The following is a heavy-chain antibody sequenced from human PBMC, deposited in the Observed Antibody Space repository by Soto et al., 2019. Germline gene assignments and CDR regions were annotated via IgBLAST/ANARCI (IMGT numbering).Heavy chain of an antibody. Sequence: GGSLRLSCAASGFTFSSYAMSWVRQAPGKGLEWVSAISGSGGSTYYADSVKGRFTISRDNSTNTLYLQMNSLRAEDTAVYYCAKGAPDIVVVVAATLLDYWGQGTLVTVSS. V-gene: IGHV3-23*01. CDR3: AKGAPDIVVVVAATLLDY. D-gene: IGHD2-15*01. CDR1: GFTFSSYA. J-gene: IGHJ4*02. CDR2: ISGSGGST.